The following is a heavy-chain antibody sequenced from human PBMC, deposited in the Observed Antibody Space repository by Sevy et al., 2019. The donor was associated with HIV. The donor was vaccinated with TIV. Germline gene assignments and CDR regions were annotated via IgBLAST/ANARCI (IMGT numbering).Heavy chain of an antibody. D-gene: IGHD3-9*01. CDR2: LSDSGVST. J-gene: IGHJ4*02. Sequence: GGSLRLSCAASGFTSSSYAMSWVRQPPGRGLEWVSTLSDSGVSTYYADSVKGRFTISRDNSKNILYLQMNSLRAEDTAVYYCARDRATSATGTLFDYWGQGTLVNVSS. V-gene: IGHV3-23*01. CDR1: GFTSSSYA. CDR3: ARDRATSATGTLFDY.